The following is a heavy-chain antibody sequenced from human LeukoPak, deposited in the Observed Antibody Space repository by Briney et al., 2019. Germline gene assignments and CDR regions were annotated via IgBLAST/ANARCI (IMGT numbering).Heavy chain of an antibody. CDR2: ISVDGGTT. CDR3: AKADCGGTCFLIDN. Sequence: GGSLRLSCAASGFSFDNYAMHWVRQGPGKSLRWVSVISVDGGTTYYADSVKGRFTISRDSSKNSLYLQMNSLTTEDSALYYCAKADCGGTCFLIDNWGQGTLVTVSS. D-gene: IGHD2-21*02. CDR1: GFSFDNYA. V-gene: IGHV3-43*02. J-gene: IGHJ4*02.